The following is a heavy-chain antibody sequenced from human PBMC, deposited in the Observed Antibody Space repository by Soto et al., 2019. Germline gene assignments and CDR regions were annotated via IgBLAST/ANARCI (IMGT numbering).Heavy chain of an antibody. CDR3: ARHDYSDRAFDL. D-gene: IGHD3-22*01. V-gene: IGHV4-61*08. Sequence: SETLSLTCIVSGGSVGSGAYYWSWIGQPPGNALEWIGYIQHSGDTNYNSSLKSRVTISVDMSRNRFSLKLTSVTAADTAFYYCARHDYSDRAFDLWGQGTMVTVSS. J-gene: IGHJ3*01. CDR2: IQHSGDT. CDR1: GGSVGSGAYY.